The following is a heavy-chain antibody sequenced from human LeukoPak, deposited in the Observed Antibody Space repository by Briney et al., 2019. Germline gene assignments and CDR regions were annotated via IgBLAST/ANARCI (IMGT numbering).Heavy chain of an antibody. D-gene: IGHD6-19*01. V-gene: IGHV3-21*01. CDR1: GFTFSSYS. CDR3: ARTGIAVAGGAAFDI. CDR2: ISSSSSYI. Sequence: PGGSLRPSCAASGFTFSSYSMNWVRQAPGKGLEWVSPISSSSSYIYYADSVKGRFTISRDNAKNSLYLQMNSLRAEDTAVYYCARTGIAVAGGAAFDIWGQGTMVTVSS. J-gene: IGHJ3*02.